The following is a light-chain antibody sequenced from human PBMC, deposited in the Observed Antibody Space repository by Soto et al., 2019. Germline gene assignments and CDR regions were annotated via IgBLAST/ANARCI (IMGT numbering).Light chain of an antibody. V-gene: IGKV3-20*01. CDR3: HQYGGSPST. CDR1: QSVSSSY. CDR2: GAS. Sequence: EIVLTQSPGTLSLSPGERATLSCRASQSVSSSYLAWYQQKPDQAPRLLIYGASSRATGIPDRFSGSGSGKDFTLTISRLEPEDFAVYYYHQYGGSPSTFGQGTKVEIK. J-gene: IGKJ1*01.